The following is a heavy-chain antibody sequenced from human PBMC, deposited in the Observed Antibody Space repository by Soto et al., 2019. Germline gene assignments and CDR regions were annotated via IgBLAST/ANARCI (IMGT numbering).Heavy chain of an antibody. Sequence: SETLSLTCTVSGGSISSYYWSWIRQPPGKGLEWIGYIYYSGSTNYNPSLKSRVTISVDTSKNQFSLKLSSVTAADTAVYYCARQLRYFDWLLSGWFDPWGQGTLVTVSS. CDR2: IYYSGST. CDR1: GGSISSYY. J-gene: IGHJ5*02. V-gene: IGHV4-59*01. D-gene: IGHD3-9*01. CDR3: ARQLRYFDWLLSGWFDP.